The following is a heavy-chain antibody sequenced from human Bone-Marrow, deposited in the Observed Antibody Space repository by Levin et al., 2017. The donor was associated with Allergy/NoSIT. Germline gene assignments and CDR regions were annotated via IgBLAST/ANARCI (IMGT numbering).Heavy chain of an antibody. CDR1: GGTFSSYA. CDR2: IIPIFGTA. Sequence: SVKVSCKASGGTFSSYAISWVRQAPGQGLEWMGGIIPIFGTANYAQKFQGRVTITADESTSTAYMELSSLRSEDTAVYYCARGSRYCSSTSCYAVALLNYYYGMDGWGQGTTVTVSS. J-gene: IGHJ6*02. CDR3: ARGSRYCSSTSCYAVALLNYYYGMDG. D-gene: IGHD2-2*01. V-gene: IGHV1-69*13.